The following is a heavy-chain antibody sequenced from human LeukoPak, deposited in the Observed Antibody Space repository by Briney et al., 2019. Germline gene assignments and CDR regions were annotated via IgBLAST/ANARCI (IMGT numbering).Heavy chain of an antibody. V-gene: IGHV4-30-4*01. Sequence: PSQTLSLTCTVSGGSISSGDYYWSWIRQPPGKGLEWIGYIYYSGRTYYNPSLKSRVTISVDTSKNQFSLKLSSVTAADTAVYYCARSPDPLAAFDIWGQGTMVTVSS. J-gene: IGHJ3*02. CDR3: ARSPDPLAAFDI. CDR1: GGSISSGDYY. CDR2: IYYSGRT.